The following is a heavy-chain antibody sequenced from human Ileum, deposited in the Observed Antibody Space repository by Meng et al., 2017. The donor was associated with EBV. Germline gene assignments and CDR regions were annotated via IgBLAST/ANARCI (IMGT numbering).Heavy chain of an antibody. D-gene: IGHD3-22*01. CDR3: ARGGDTSGYSLDY. CDR1: GGSISSGVYY. CDR2: IYKSGST. J-gene: IGHJ4*02. V-gene: IGHV4-30-4*01. Sequence: QVQLSEAGPGLVKPSQTLSLTCAVSGGSISSGVYYWSWIRQSPGKGLEWIGYIYKSGSTYYNPSLTSRVTISVDTSKNQFFLKLGSVTAADTGVYYCARGGDTSGYSLDYWGQGILVTVSS.